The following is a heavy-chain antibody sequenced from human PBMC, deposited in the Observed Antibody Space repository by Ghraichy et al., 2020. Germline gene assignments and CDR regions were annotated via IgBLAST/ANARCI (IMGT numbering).Heavy chain of an antibody. Sequence: SETLSLTCAVSGGSISSDDFSWSWIRQPPGKGLEWIGYIYHSGTTYYNPSLKSRVTMSVDTSKNQFSLKVNSVTAADTALYYCARLNRVILARDFWGQGTLVTVSS. CDR1: GGSISSDDFS. V-gene: IGHV4-30-2*01. CDR3: ARLNRVILARDF. CDR2: IYHSGTT. D-gene: IGHD2-21*01. J-gene: IGHJ3*01.